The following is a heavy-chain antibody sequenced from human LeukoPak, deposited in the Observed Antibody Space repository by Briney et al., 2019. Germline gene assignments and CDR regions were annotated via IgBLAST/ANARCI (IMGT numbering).Heavy chain of an antibody. V-gene: IGHV3-53*01. D-gene: IGHD3-22*01. J-gene: IGHJ4*02. CDR2: IYSGGST. Sequence: GGSQRLSCAASGFAVSRNYMNWVRQAPGKGLEWVSVIYSGGSTYYADSVKGRFTISRDNSKNTLYLQMNSLRAEDTAVYYCARQANYYDSSGYLDQWGQGTLVTVSS. CDR3: ARQANYYDSSGYLDQ. CDR1: GFAVSRNY.